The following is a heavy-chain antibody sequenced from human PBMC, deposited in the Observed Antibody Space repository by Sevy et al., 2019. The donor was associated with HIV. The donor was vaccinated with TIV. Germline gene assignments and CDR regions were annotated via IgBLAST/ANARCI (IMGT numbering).Heavy chain of an antibody. V-gene: IGHV4-34*01. CDR3: ARSTGGGNFDY. CDR1: CRSFSDYSDYS. Sequence: SETLSLTCAVYCRSFSDYSDYSWNWIRQRPEKGLEWIGEVNHVGSTNNSPSLKSRVSISLDMSKSQISLKLTSVTAADTAVYYCARSTGGGNFDYWGQGTLVTVSS. CDR2: VNHVGST. D-gene: IGHD2-15*01. J-gene: IGHJ4*02.